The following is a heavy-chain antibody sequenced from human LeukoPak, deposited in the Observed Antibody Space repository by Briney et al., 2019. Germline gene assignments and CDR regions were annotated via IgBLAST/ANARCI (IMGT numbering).Heavy chain of an antibody. D-gene: IGHD3-3*01. CDR1: GFTFDDYG. V-gene: IGHV3-20*04. CDR3: VRDRRLRFLEWPLYYYYMDV. J-gene: IGHJ6*03. CDR2: INWNGGST. Sequence: GGSLRLSCAASGFTFDDYGMSWVRQAPGKGLEWVSGINWNGGSTGYADSVKGRFTISRDNAKNSLYLQMNSLRAEDTALYYCVRDRRLRFLEWPLYYYYMDVWGKGTTVTVSS.